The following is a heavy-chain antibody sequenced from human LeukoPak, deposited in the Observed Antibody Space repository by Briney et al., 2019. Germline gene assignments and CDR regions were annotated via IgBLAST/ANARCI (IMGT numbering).Heavy chain of an antibody. J-gene: IGHJ4*02. CDR1: GFTFSSYW. D-gene: IGHD6-6*01. Sequence: PGGSLRLSCAASGFTFSSYWMHWVRQAPGKGLVWVSRINSDGSSTSYADSVKGRFTISRDNAKNTLYLQMNSLRAEDTAVYYCARDIGSSSSGELGGYYFDYWGQGTLVTVSS. V-gene: IGHV3-74*01. CDR3: ARDIGSSSSGELGGYYFDY. CDR2: INSDGSST.